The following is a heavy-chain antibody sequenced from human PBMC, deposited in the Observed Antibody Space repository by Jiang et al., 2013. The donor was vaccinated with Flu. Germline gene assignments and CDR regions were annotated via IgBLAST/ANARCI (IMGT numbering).Heavy chain of an antibody. CDR1: GFSLSTSGVG. Sequence: KPTQTLTLTCTFSGFSLSTSGVGVGWIRRPPGKALEWLALIYWNDDKRYSPSLKSRLTITKDTSKNQVVLTMTNMDPVDTATYYCAHRQISDYDFWSAHRFDYWGQGTLVTVSS. CDR3: AHRQISDYDFWSAHRFDY. V-gene: IGHV2-5*01. J-gene: IGHJ4*02. D-gene: IGHD3-3*01. CDR2: IYWNDDK.